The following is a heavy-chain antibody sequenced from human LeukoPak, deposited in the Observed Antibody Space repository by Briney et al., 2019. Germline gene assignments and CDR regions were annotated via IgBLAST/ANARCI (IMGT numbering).Heavy chain of an antibody. Sequence: SETLSLTCAVYGGSFSGYYWSWIRQPPGKGLEWIGEINHSGSTNYNPSLKSRVTISVDTSKNQFSLKLSSVTAADTAVYYCARQRCSSTSCFFDYWGQGTLVTVSS. CDR3: ARQRCSSTSCFFDY. CDR1: GGSFSGYY. V-gene: IGHV4-34*01. J-gene: IGHJ4*02. D-gene: IGHD2-2*01. CDR2: INHSGST.